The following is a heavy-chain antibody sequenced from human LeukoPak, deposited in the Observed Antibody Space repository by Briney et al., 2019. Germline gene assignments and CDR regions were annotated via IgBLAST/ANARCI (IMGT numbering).Heavy chain of an antibody. Sequence: RGSLRLACAVAGFTLSSFWMTWDRQAPGEGLEWVANIKQDGSEKIHGDSVKGRFSISRDPAKNSLYLQMHSLRAEDTAVYYCASSIFGVIIKRDLYYYYMDVWGKGPRVSVSS. D-gene: IGHD3-3*01. CDR3: ASSIFGVIIKRDLYYYYMDV. CDR2: IKQDGSEK. CDR1: GFTLSSFW. J-gene: IGHJ6*03. V-gene: IGHV3-7*01.